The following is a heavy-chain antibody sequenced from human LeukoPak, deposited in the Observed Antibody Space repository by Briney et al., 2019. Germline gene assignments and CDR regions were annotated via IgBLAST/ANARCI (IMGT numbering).Heavy chain of an antibody. Sequence: AASVKVSCKASGYTFTGYYLHWVRQAPGLGLEWMGWIGPSNGDTSYAQKFQGRVTMTWDTSISTVYMELSGLTSDDTAVYYCTRDGCFGDLQYSHRNWFDPWGQGTLVTVSS. CDR2: IGPSNGDT. CDR3: TRDGCFGDLQYSHRNWFDP. CDR1: GYTFTGYY. D-gene: IGHD3-10*01. V-gene: IGHV1-2*02. J-gene: IGHJ5*02.